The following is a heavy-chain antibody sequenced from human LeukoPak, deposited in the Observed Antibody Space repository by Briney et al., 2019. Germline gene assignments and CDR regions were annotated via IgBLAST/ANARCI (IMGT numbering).Heavy chain of an antibody. CDR1: GGSISSYY. V-gene: IGHV4-59*12. J-gene: IGHJ5*02. Sequence: PSETLSLTCTVSGGSISSYYWSWIRQPPGKGLEWIGYIYYSGSTNYNPSLKSRVTISVDTSKNQFSLKLSSVTAADTAVYYCARGLGEDSSGWYWYNWFDPWGQGTLVTVSS. D-gene: IGHD6-19*01. CDR3: ARGLGEDSSGWYWYNWFDP. CDR2: IYYSGST.